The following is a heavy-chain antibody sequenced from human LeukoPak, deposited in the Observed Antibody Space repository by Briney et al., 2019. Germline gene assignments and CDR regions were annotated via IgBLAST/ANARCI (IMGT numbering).Heavy chain of an antibody. V-gene: IGHV4-39*01. Sequence: PSETLSLTCAVYGGSFSGYYWSWLRQPPGKGLEWIGSIYYTGTTYQSPSLKSRVTISVHTSKNQFSLKLSSVTAADTAVYYCARQQCNGGSCYSRAIWFDPWGQGTLVTVSS. CDR3: ARQQCNGGSCYSRAIWFDP. CDR1: GGSFSGYY. J-gene: IGHJ5*02. CDR2: IYYTGTT. D-gene: IGHD2-15*01.